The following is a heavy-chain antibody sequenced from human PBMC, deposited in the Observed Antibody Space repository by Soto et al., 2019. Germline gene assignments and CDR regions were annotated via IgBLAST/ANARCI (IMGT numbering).Heavy chain of an antibody. Sequence: ASVKVSCKASGYTFTSYGISWVRQAPGQGLEWMGWISAYNGNTNYAQKLQGRVTMTTDTSTRTAYMELRSLRSDDTAVYYCARFDYGDFYYYYGMDVWGQGTTVTVSS. CDR2: ISAYNGNT. J-gene: IGHJ6*02. CDR1: GYTFTSYG. D-gene: IGHD4-17*01. CDR3: ARFDYGDFYYYYGMDV. V-gene: IGHV1-18*01.